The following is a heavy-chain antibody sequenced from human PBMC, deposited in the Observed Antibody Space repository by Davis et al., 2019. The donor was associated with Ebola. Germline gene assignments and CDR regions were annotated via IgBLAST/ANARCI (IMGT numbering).Heavy chain of an antibody. Sequence: SETLSLTCAVSGGFVSSGGYSWSWIRQPPGKGLEWIGYYYYTGSTHYSPSLKRRVTISIATSKNQFSLHLSSVTAADTAVYYCARGDSYYDPGGYYAGPEAPDHWGQGTLVSVSS. CDR2: YYYTGST. V-gene: IGHV4-30-4*07. J-gene: IGHJ4*02. CDR1: GGFVSSGGYS. CDR3: ARGDSYYDPGGYYAGPEAPDH. D-gene: IGHD3-22*01.